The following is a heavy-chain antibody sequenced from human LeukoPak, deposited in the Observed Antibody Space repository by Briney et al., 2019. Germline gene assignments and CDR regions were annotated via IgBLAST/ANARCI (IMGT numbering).Heavy chain of an antibody. V-gene: IGHV3-23*01. CDR1: GFTFSSYA. D-gene: IGHD6-13*01. CDR3: AHISSSWPDY. Sequence: GGSLRLSCAASGFTFSSYAMSWVRQAPGRGLEWVSAISGSGGSTYYADSVKGRFTISRDNSKSTLYLQMNSLRAEDTAVYYCAHISSSWPDYWGQGTLVTVSS. CDR2: ISGSGGST. J-gene: IGHJ4*02.